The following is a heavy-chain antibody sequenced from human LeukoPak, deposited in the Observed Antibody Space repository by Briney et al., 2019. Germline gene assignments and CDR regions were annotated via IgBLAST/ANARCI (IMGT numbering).Heavy chain of an antibody. CDR2: IIPIFGTA. J-gene: IGHJ3*02. CDR3: ARFLYPAYSSSFTNDAFDI. Sequence: SVKVSCKASGGTFSSYAISWVRQAPGQGLEWMGGIIPIFGTANYAQKFQGRVTITTDESTSTAYMELSSLRSEDTAVYYCARFLYPAYSSSFTNDAFDIWGQGTMVTVSS. CDR1: GGTFSSYA. V-gene: IGHV1-69*05. D-gene: IGHD6-6*01.